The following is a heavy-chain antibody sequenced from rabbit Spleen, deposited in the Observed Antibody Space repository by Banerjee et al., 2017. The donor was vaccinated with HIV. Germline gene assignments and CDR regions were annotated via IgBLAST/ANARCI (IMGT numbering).Heavy chain of an antibody. CDR3: ARDAAGREDFNL. V-gene: IGHV1S45*01. J-gene: IGHJ4*01. CDR1: GFSFSNKAV. CDR2: INAVTGKA. D-gene: IGHD4-2*01. Sequence: QEQLVESGGGLVKPEGSLKLSCTASGFSFSNKAVMCWVRQAPGKGLEWIACINAVTGKAVYASWAKGRFTFSKTSSTTVTLQVTSLTAADTATYFCARDAAGREDFNLWGQGTLVTVS.